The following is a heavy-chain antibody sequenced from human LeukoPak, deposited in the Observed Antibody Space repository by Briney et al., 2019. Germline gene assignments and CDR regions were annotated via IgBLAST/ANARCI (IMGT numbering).Heavy chain of an antibody. CDR1: GFAFSASA. V-gene: IGHV3-23*01. CDR2: IRGGGTTD. J-gene: IGHJ3*02. CDR3: ARDPNGDYIGAFEK. D-gene: IGHD4-17*01. Sequence: GGSLRLSCTAPGFAFSASARVRVGQTPGKGPEGLSAIRGGGTTDFYADSVKGRFRTSKENSKATLFLQINSLTDEDTAEYYCARDPNGDYIGAFEKWGPGTMVTVSS.